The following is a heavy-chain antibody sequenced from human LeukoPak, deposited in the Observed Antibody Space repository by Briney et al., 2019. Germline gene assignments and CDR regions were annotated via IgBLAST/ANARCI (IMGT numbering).Heavy chain of an antibody. CDR3: GSRSGTSDYALQQFDY. CDR2: ISGSGGRT. J-gene: IGHJ4*02. Sequence: GGSLGLSCAASGFTFSNYAMSWVRPAPGKGLEWVSVISGSGGRTHYEESVKGRFTISRDNSKNALYLQMDSLRAEDTAVYYCGSRSGTSDYALQQFDYWGQGIQVTVSS. V-gene: IGHV3-23*01. CDR1: GFTFSNYA. D-gene: IGHD3-10*01.